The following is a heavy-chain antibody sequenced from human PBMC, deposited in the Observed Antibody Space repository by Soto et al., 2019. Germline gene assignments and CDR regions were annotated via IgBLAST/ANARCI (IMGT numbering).Heavy chain of an antibody. Sequence: QVQLQESGPGLVKPSGTLSLTCAVSDGSISSSNWWNWVRQPPGKGLEWIGEIYPGGSINYNPSLKSRGTRSLDTAKNQMSLSVPPVAAADAAEYYCASADFDYCGHGTLVTVCS. CDR2: IYPGGSI. J-gene: IGHJ4*01. CDR3: ASADFDY. V-gene: IGHV4-4*02. CDR1: DGSISSSNW.